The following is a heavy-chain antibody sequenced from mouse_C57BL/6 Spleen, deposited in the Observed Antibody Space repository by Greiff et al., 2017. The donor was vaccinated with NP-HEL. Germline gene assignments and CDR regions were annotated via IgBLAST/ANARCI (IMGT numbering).Heavy chain of an antibody. J-gene: IGHJ4*01. CDR1: GYTFTSYT. CDR2: INPSSGYT. CDR3: ARLDYAMDY. Sequence: VKLVESGAELARPGASVKMSCKASGYTFTSYTMHWVKQRPGQGLEWIGYINPSSGYTKYNQKFKDKATLTADKSSSTAYMQLSSLTSEDSAVYYCARLDYAMDYWGQGTSVTVSS. V-gene: IGHV1-4*01.